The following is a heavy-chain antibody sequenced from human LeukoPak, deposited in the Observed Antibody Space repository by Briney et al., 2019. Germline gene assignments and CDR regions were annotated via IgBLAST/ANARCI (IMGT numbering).Heavy chain of an antibody. Sequence: PGGSLRLSCAASGFTFSSFAMPWVRQAPGKGLEWVAVISYDGVNTYYTDSVKGRFTISRDNAMNTLYLQMNSLRAEDTAVYYCARGPDDSSGYYVYWGQGTLVTVSS. CDR1: GFTFSSFA. D-gene: IGHD3-22*01. CDR2: ISYDGVNT. V-gene: IGHV3-30-3*01. CDR3: ARGPDDSSGYYVY. J-gene: IGHJ4*02.